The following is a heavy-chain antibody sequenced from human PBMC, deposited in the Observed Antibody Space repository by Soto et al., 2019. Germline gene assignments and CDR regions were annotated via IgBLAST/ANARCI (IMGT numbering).Heavy chain of an antibody. Sequence: EVQLLESGGGLVQPGGSLRLSCAASGFTFGNFVMRWVRQTPGKGLEWVSTITETGGDTYYTDSVKGRFTISRDNSKNTLYLHMTSLRAEDTALYYCTKASSDRHHMEVWGPGTTVTVSS. CDR2: ITETGGDT. CDR1: GFTFGNFV. V-gene: IGHV3-23*01. J-gene: IGHJ6*02. CDR3: TKASSDRHHMEV.